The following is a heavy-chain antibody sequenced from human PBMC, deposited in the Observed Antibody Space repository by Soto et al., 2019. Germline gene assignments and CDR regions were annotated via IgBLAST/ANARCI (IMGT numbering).Heavy chain of an antibody. D-gene: IGHD3-10*01. CDR2: IIPIFGTA. CDR3: ALHYGSGSNYYYYGMDV. CDR1: GGTFSSYA. V-gene: IGHV1-69*12. J-gene: IGHJ6*02. Sequence: QVQLVQSGAEVKKPGSSVKVSCKASGGTFSSYAISWVRQAPGQGLEWMGGIIPIFGTANYAQKFQGRVTISADESTSTAYLELSSLRSEDTAVYYCALHYGSGSNYYYYGMDVWGQGTTVTVSS.